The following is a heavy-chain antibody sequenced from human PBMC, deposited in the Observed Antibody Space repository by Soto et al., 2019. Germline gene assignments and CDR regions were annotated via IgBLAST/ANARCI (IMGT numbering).Heavy chain of an antibody. V-gene: IGHV3-30*09. CDR2: LSYDGNNK. Sequence: QVQLVESGGGVVQPGRSLRLSCAASGFTFRSYAMHWVRQAPGKGLELVAVLSYDGNNKYYADSVKGRFAISRDNSRNTLYLQMNSLRAEDTAVYYCASARLDTPALDYRGQGTLVTVSS. J-gene: IGHJ4*02. CDR1: GFTFRSYA. CDR3: ASARLDTPALDY. D-gene: IGHD2-2*01.